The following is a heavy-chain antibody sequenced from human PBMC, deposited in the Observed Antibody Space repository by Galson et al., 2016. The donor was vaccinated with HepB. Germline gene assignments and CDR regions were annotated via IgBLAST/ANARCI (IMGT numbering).Heavy chain of an antibody. CDR3: ARKPYSSSWSPYYGMDV. Sequence: SVKVSCKASGGIFSSYTISWVRQAPGQGLEWMGGIIPIFGTANYAQKFQGRVTITADESTSTAYMELSSLRSEDTAVYYCARKPYSSSWSPYYGMDVWGQGTTVTVSS. CDR2: IIPIFGTA. D-gene: IGHD6-13*01. J-gene: IGHJ6*02. V-gene: IGHV1-69*13. CDR1: GGIFSSYT.